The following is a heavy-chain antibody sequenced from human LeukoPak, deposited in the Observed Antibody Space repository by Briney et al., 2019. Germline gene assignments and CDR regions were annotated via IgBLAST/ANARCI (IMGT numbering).Heavy chain of an antibody. CDR1: GFTFSSYA. D-gene: IGHD3-22*01. V-gene: IGHV3-23*01. Sequence: GGSLRLSCAASGFTFSSYAMSWVRQAPGKGLEWVSAISGSGGSTYYADSVKGRFTISRDNSKNTLYLQMNSLRAEDTAVYYCAKPYDSSGCYYGIDYWGQGTLVTVSS. CDR2: ISGSGGST. J-gene: IGHJ4*02. CDR3: AKPYDSSGCYYGIDY.